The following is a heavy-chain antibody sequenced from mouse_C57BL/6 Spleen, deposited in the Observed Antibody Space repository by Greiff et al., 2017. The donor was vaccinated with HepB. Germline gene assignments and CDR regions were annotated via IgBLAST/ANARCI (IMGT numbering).Heavy chain of an antibody. CDR1: GYTFTDYE. D-gene: IGHD3-3*01. Sequence: VQLQQSGAELVRPGASVTLSCKASGYTFTDYEMHWVKQTPVHGLEWIGAIDPETGGTAYNQKFKGKAILTADKSSSTAYMELRSLTSEDSAVYYCTREARGLWFAYWGQGTLVTVSA. V-gene: IGHV1-15*01. CDR2: IDPETGGT. J-gene: IGHJ3*01. CDR3: TREARGLWFAY.